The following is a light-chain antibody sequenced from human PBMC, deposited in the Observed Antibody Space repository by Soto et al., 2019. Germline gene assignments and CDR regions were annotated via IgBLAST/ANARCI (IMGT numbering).Light chain of an antibody. CDR2: DTS. Sequence: QAVVTQEPSLTVSPGGTVTLPCGSSTGAVTSGHYPYWFQQKPGQAPRTLIYDTSNKHSWTPARFSGSLLGGKAALTLSGAQPEDEGEYYCLLSYSGARVVFGGGTQLTVL. CDR1: TGAVTSGHY. J-gene: IGLJ2*01. V-gene: IGLV7-46*01. CDR3: LLSYSGARVV.